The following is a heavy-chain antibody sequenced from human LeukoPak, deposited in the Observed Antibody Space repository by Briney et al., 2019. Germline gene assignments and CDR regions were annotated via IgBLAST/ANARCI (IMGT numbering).Heavy chain of an antibody. CDR3: AREPQVNTAGATIRNFDS. CDR1: GYSISSGYY. D-gene: IGHD1-26*01. CDR2: IYHSGST. J-gene: IGHJ4*01. V-gene: IGHV4-38-2*02. Sequence: SETLSLTCAISGYSISSGYYWGWIRQPPGKGLEWIGGIYHSGSTYYNPSLKSRVTISVDTSKNQFSLKLSSVTAADTALYYCAREPQVNTAGATIRNFDSWGHGTLVTVCS.